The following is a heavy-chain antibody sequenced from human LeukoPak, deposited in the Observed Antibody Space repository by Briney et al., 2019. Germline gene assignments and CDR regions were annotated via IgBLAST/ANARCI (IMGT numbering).Heavy chain of an antibody. D-gene: IGHD4-23*01. CDR2: ISYDGSNK. CDR3: GKVPTAGWGKGGNGNYFDY. V-gene: IGHV3-30*18. J-gene: IGHJ4*02. Sequence: GGSLRLSCAASGFTFSSYGMHWVRQAPGKGLEWVAVISYDGSNKYYADSVKGRFTISRDNSKNTLYLQMNSLRAEDTAVYYCGKVPTAGWGKGGNGNYFDYWGQGTLVTVPS. CDR1: GFTFSSYG.